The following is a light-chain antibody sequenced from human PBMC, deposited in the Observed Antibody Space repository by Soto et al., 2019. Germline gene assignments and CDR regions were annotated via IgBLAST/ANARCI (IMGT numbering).Light chain of an antibody. CDR1: HSISSSY. CDR3: QQYNNWPLT. Sequence: EIVLTQSPGTLSFSPGERASLSCRASHSISSSYLAWYQQKPGQAPRLLVYGASSRATGIPDRFSGSGYGTEFTLTISSLQSEDFAAYYCQQYNNWPLTFGGGTKVDIK. CDR2: GAS. J-gene: IGKJ4*01. V-gene: IGKV3D-15*01.